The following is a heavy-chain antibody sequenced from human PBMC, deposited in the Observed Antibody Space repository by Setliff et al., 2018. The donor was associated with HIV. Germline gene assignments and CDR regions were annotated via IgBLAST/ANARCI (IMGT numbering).Heavy chain of an antibody. CDR1: GFTFSSYS. D-gene: IGHD3-16*02. Sequence: GGSLRLSCAASGFTFSSYSMNWVRQAPGKGLEWVSSISSSSAYIYYADSVKGRFTISRDNANNSLYLQVNSLRAEDTAVYYCARATFGGVIAYFDSWGQGALVTVSS. V-gene: IGHV3-21*01. CDR2: ISSSSAYI. CDR3: ARATFGGVIAYFDS. J-gene: IGHJ4*02.